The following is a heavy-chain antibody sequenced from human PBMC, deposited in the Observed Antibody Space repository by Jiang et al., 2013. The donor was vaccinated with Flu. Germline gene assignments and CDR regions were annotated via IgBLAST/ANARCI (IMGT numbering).Heavy chain of an antibody. D-gene: IGHD1-26*01. V-gene: IGHV1-46*01. CDR3: ARGTSGSYWRYYYYMDV. J-gene: IGHJ6*03. CDR1: GYTFTSYY. Sequence: QSGAEVKKPGASVKVSCKASGYTFTSYYMHWVRQAPGQGLEWMGIINPSGGSTSYAQKFQGRVTMTRDTSTSTVYMELSSLRSEDTAVYYCARGTSGSYWRYYYYMDVWGKGTTVTVSS. CDR2: INPSGGST.